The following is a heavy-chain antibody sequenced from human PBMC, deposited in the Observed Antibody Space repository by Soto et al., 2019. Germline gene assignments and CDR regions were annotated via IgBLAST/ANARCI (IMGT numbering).Heavy chain of an antibody. CDR3: ARRYYSNEPSNWFDP. CDR2: IYYSGST. CDR1: GGSISSSSYY. J-gene: IGHJ5*02. Sequence: QLQLQESGPGLVKPSETLSLTCTVSGGSISSSSYYWGWIRQPPGKGLEWIGSIYYSGSTYYNPSLKSRVTISVDTSKNQFSLKLSSVTAADTAVYYCARRYYSNEPSNWFDPWCQGTLVTVSS. V-gene: IGHV4-39*01. D-gene: IGHD4-4*01.